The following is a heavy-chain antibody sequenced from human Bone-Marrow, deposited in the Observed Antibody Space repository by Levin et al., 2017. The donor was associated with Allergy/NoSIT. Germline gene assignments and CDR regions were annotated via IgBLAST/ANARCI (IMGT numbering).Heavy chain of an antibody. V-gene: IGHV1-8*01. D-gene: IGHD4-17*01. CDR3: ARERSDYYGMDV. J-gene: IGHJ6*02. CDR2: IDPKSGNT. Sequence: PGGSLRLSCRASEYTFTNYVVNWVRQASGQGLEWMGWIDPKSGNTGYAQKFQGRVRMTRDTPTSTAHMELSSLRSEDTAVYYCARERSDYYGMDVWGQGTTVTVSS. CDR1: EYTFTNYV.